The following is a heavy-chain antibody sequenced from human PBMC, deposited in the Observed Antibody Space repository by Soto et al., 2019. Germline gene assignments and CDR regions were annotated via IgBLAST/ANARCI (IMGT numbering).Heavy chain of an antibody. J-gene: IGHJ3*02. CDR1: GFSFSIYA. D-gene: IGHD5-18*01. CDR3: ARGYSYGPNWESDALDI. CDR2: ISYHGSTE. Sequence: QVQLVESVGGVVQPGRSLRLSCAASGFSFSIYAMHWVRQAPGKGLEWVAVISYHGSTEYYGDSVKGRFTISRDNSKNTLYLQMYSLRPEDTAIYYCARGYSYGPNWESDALDIWCQGAMVTVSS. V-gene: IGHV3-30-3*01.